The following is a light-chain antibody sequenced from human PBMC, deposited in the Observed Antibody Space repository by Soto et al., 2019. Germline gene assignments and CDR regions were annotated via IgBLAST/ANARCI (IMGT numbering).Light chain of an antibody. J-gene: IGLJ2*01. V-gene: IGLV2-11*01. Sequence: QSALTQPRSVSGSPGQSVTISCTGTSSDVGAYNCVSWYQQYPGKVPKLMIYDVSKRPSGVPDRFSGSKSGNTASLTISGLQAEDEAHYYCSSYAGSNTHVVFGGGTQLTVL. CDR3: SSYAGSNTHVV. CDR1: SSDVGAYNC. CDR2: DVS.